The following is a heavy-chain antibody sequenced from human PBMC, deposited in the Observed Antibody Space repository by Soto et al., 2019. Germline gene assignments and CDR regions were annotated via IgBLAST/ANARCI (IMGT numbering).Heavy chain of an antibody. CDR3: ARELFGRSVWFDP. J-gene: IGHJ5*02. CDR1: GGSISRYY. D-gene: IGHD3-10*01. CDR2: LYNTGST. V-gene: IGHV4-59*01. Sequence: SETLSLTCTVSGGSISRYYWSWIRQTPGKGLEWIGYLYNTGSTIYNPSLESRVTISVDTSKNQFSLKLSSVTAADTAVYYCARELFGRSVWFDPWGQGTLVTVSS.